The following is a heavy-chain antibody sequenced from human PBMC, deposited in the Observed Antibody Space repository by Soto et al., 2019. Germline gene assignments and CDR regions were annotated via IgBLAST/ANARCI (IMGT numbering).Heavy chain of an antibody. CDR2: ISSSSSYI. CDR3: ARDVAARAYYYYGMDV. V-gene: IGHV3-21*01. D-gene: IGHD6-6*01. Sequence: EVQLVESGGGLVKPGGSLRLSCAASGFTFSSYSMNWVRQAPGKGLEWVSSISSSSSYIYYADSVKGRFTISRDNAKNSLYLQMNSLRAEDTAVYYCARDVAARAYYYYGMDVWGQGTTVTVSS. CDR1: GFTFSSYS. J-gene: IGHJ6*02.